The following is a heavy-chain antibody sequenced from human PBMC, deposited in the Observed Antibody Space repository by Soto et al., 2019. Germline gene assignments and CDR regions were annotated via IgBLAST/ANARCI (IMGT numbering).Heavy chain of an antibody. J-gene: IGHJ3*01. CDR1: GGSFSGYY. CDR2: INRSGGS. V-gene: IGHV4-34*01. CDR3: ARGRYCSSNSCIRAFDV. D-gene: IGHD2-2*01. Sequence: QVHLQQWGAGLLKPSETLSLNCAVYGGSFSGYYWTWIRQSPGKGLEWIGEINRSGGSTYSPALKSRVTISVDTSKNQFSLKFSSVTAADTAVYFCARGRYCSSNSCIRAFDVWGQGTMVTVSS.